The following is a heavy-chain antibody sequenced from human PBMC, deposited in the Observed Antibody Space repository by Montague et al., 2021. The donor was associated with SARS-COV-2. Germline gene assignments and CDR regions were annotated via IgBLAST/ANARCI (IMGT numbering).Heavy chain of an antibody. CDR1: GFSFDDYA. V-gene: IGHV3-9*01. J-gene: IGHJ1*01. CDR3: AKDGVIAEYFQH. Sequence: SLRLSCAASGFSFDDYAMHWVRQAPGKGLGWVSGISWNSGSLGYADSVKGRFTISRDNAKNSLYLQMNSLRAEDTALYYCAKDGVIAEYFQHWGQGTLVTVSS. CDR2: ISWNSGSL.